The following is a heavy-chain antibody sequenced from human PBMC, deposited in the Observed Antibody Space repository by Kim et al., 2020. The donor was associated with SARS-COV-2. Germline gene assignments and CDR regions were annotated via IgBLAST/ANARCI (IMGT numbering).Heavy chain of an antibody. Sequence: DTTSYAASVKGRFTNSRDDSKTSVYLQMNNLKTEDTAVYYCSRDGSADYWGQGTLVTVSS. J-gene: IGHJ4*02. CDR2: DTT. CDR3: SRDGSADY. V-gene: IGHV3-72*01.